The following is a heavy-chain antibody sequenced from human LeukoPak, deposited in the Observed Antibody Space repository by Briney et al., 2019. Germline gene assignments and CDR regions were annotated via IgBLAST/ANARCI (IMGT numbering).Heavy chain of an antibody. CDR2: INHSGST. CDR1: GGSISSYY. Sequence: PSETLSLTCTVSGGSISSYYWSWIRQPPGKWLEWIGEINHSGSTNYNPSLKSRVTISVDTSKNQFSLKLSSVTAADTAVYYCASARSSLYYFDYWGQGTLVTVSS. J-gene: IGHJ4*02. CDR3: ASARSSLYYFDY. D-gene: IGHD6-6*01. V-gene: IGHV4-34*01.